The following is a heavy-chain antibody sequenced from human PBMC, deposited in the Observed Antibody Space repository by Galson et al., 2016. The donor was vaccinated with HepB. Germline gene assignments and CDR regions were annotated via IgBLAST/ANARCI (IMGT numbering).Heavy chain of an antibody. V-gene: IGHV3-74*01. CDR1: GFTFSRHW. CDR3: ARTGGNNDFDY. D-gene: IGHD4-23*01. Sequence: SLRLSCAASGFTFSRHWMHWVRQAPGKGLVWVARINSDGSSISYADSVKGRSTISRDNAKNTLYLQMNSLRAEDTAIYSCARTGGNNDFDYWGQGTLVTVSS. J-gene: IGHJ4*02. CDR2: INSDGSSI.